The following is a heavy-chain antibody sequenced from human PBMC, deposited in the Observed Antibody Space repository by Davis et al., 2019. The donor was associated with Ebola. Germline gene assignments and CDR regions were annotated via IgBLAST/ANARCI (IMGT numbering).Heavy chain of an antibody. CDR3: ARPNCDAGSSCYYYGLYV. J-gene: IGHJ6*02. V-gene: IGHV4-39*01. CDR1: GGSISSSSYY. CDR2: IYYSGST. D-gene: IGHD2-8*01. Sequence: MPSETLSLTCTVSGGSISSSSYYWGWIRQPPGKGLEWIGSIYYSGSTYYNPSLKSRVTISVDTSKNQFSLKLSSVTAADTAVYYCARPNCDAGSSCYYYGLYVWGQGTTVTVSS.